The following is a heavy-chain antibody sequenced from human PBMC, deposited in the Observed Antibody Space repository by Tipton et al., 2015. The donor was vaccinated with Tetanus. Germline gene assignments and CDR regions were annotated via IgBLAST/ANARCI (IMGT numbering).Heavy chain of an antibody. CDR3: GGFSFSDDLDI. CDR2: IFNYGGT. Sequence: SLRLSCAASGFTVSNSYMTWVRQAPGKGLEWVSSIFNYGGTYSADSVKGRFTISRVNSKNTLYLQMNSLRAEDTAVYYCGGFSFSDDLDIWGRGTMVTVSS. V-gene: IGHV3-53*01. CDR1: GFTVSNSY. D-gene: IGHD2-15*01. J-gene: IGHJ3*02.